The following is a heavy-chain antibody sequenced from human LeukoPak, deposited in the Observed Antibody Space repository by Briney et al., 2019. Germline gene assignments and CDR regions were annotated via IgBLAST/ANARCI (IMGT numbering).Heavy chain of an antibody. CDR2: IGGSVNAT. D-gene: IGHD3-9*01. CDR1: GFTFSNYD. CDR3: ARDQAFDWFYYYYGMDV. J-gene: IGHJ6*02. V-gene: IGHV3-23*01. Sequence: TGGSLRLSCVASGFTFSNYDLSWVRQAPGKGLEWVSSIGGSVNATYYADSGEGRFTISRDNSENPLYLQKNSLRAEDTAVYYCARDQAFDWFYYYYGMDVWGLGTTVIVSS.